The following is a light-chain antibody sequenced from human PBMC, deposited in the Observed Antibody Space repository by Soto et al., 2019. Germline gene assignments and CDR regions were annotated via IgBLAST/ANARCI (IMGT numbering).Light chain of an antibody. CDR1: QSGYYSPNNENF. CDR3: QQFYSIPYT. V-gene: IGKV4-1*01. CDR2: WAS. Sequence: IVMTQSPDSLAVSLGERVTINCKSSQSGYYSPNNENFLTWYQQKPGQPPKVLIYWASSREAGVPDRFSGSGSGTDFTLTISSLQAEDVAVYDCQQFYSIPYTFGRGTKVGI. J-gene: IGKJ2*01.